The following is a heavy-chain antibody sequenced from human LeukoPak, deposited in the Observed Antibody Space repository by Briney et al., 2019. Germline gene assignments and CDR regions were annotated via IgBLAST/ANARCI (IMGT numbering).Heavy chain of an antibody. V-gene: IGHV1-18*01. CDR1: GYTFTSYG. J-gene: IGHJ5*02. D-gene: IGHD2-15*01. Sequence: ASVKVSCKASGYTFTSYGISWVRQAPGQGLEWMGWISAYNGNTNYAQKLQGRVTMTTDTSTSTAYMELRSLRSDDTAVYYCARDLDIVVVVPSSHTAFDPWGQGTLVTVSS. CDR3: ARDLDIVVVVPSSHTAFDP. CDR2: ISAYNGNT.